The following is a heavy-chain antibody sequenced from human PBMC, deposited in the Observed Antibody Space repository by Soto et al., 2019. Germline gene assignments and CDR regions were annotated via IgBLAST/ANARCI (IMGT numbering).Heavy chain of an antibody. CDR2: ISWNSGRI. CDR3: AMNIREYGSGLTYVDN. J-gene: IGHJ4*02. V-gene: IGHV3-9*01. D-gene: IGHD6-19*01. CDR1: GFTFDDYA. Sequence: EVQLVESGGGLVQPGRSLRLACAASGFTFDDYALHWVRQGPGKGLEWVSGISWNSGRIDYADSVKGRFTISRDNAKKSLYLQMASLRGEDTALYYCAMNIREYGSGLTYVDNWGQGTLVTVSS.